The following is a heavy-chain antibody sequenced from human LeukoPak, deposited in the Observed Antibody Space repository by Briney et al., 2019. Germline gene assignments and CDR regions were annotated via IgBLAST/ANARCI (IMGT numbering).Heavy chain of an antibody. CDR1: GFTFSSYG. D-gene: IGHD6-19*01. CDR2: IRYDGSNK. Sequence: GGSLRLSCAASGFTFSSYGMHWVRQATGKGREWVALIRYDGSNKYYAVSVKGRFTIYRDNSKNTLYPHMNSVRAEHTAVFYCASRDFIAWAGNSVNGFDYWRQETLVTVSS. J-gene: IGHJ4*02. CDR3: ASRDFIAWAGNSVNGFDY. V-gene: IGHV3-30*02.